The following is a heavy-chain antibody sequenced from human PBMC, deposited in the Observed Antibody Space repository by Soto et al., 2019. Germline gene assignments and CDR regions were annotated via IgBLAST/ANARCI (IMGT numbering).Heavy chain of an antibody. CDR3: ARDFDV. V-gene: IGHV3-7*01. CDR1: GFSFSAYW. J-gene: IGHJ2*01. CDR2: IKQDGSEQ. Sequence: EVQLVESGGGLVQPGGSLRLSCEASGFSFSAYWMSWVRQAPGKGLEWVANIKQDGSEQYYVDSVKGRFTISRNNAKNSLYLQMNSLRAEDKAVFYCARDFDVWGRGTLVTVSS.